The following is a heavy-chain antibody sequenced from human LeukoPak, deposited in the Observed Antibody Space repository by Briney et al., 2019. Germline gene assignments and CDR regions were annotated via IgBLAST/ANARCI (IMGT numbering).Heavy chain of an antibody. J-gene: IGHJ4*02. Sequence: PAGSLRQSCAASFTFSAYAMSCVRQAPGKGLEWVSSISGTGFTTHYEDYVKGRFTISKDDYKNILYLEMSSLTAADTAFYYCVGEGYNWIPFDAWGQGTLVTVSP. CDR3: VGEGYNWIPFDA. D-gene: IGHD1-20*01. CDR2: ISGTGFTT. V-gene: IGHV3-23*01. CDR1: FTFSAYA.